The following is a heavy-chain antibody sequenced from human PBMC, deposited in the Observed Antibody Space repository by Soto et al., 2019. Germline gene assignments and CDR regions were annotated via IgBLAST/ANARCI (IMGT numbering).Heavy chain of an antibody. Sequence: QVQLVQSGAEVKKPGASVKVSCKASGYTFTGYYMHWVRQAPGQGLEWMGWINPNSGGTNYAQKFQGWVTMTRDTSISTAYMELSRLRSDATAVYYCARDVLGAPGNWFDPWGQGTLVTVSS. V-gene: IGHV1-2*04. D-gene: IGHD3-16*01. CDR2: INPNSGGT. CDR3: ARDVLGAPGNWFDP. CDR1: GYTFTGYY. J-gene: IGHJ5*02.